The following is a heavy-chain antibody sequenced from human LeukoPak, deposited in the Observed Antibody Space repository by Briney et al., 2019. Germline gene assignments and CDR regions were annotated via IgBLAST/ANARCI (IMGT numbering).Heavy chain of an antibody. CDR1: GFTFSSYW. D-gene: IGHD3-22*01. J-gene: IGHJ3*02. V-gene: IGHV3-53*01. CDR3: ARGLFLSGYLDAFDI. Sequence: GGSLRLSCAASGFTFSSYWMSWVRQAPGKGLEWVSLIYNDGRTYYADSVKGRCTISRDNFKNVLYLQMNSLKVEDTALYYCARGLFLSGYLDAFDIWGQGTVVTVSS. CDR2: IYNDGRT.